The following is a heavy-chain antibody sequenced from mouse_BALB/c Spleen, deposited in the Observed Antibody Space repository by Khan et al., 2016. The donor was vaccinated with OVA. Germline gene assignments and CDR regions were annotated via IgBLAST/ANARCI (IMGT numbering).Heavy chain of an antibody. V-gene: IGHV1-7*01. Sequence: QVQLKQSGAELAKPGASVKMSCKASSYTFTTYWMHWVKQRPGQGLEWIGYINPTSGYTDYNDKFKDRATLSADKSSSTAYMQLNSLTSEDSAVYYCTRDRIDYWGQGTTLTVSS. J-gene: IGHJ2*01. CDR1: SYTFTTYW. CDR3: TRDRIDY. CDR2: INPTSGYT.